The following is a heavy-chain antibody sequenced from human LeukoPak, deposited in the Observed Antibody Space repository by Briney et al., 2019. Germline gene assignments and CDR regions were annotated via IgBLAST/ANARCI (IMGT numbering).Heavy chain of an antibody. Sequence: GGSLRLTCAASGFTVSSNYMSWVRQAPGKGLEWVSVIYSGGSTYYADSVKGRFTISRDNSKNTLYLQMNSLRAEDTAVYYCARGPDVLDAFDIWGQGTMVTVSS. CDR1: GFTVSSNY. CDR2: IYSGGST. V-gene: IGHV3-66*01. CDR3: ARGPDVLDAFDI. D-gene: IGHD1-14*01. J-gene: IGHJ3*02.